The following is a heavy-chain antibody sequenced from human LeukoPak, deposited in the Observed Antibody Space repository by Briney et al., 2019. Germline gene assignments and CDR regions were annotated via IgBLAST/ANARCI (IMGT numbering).Heavy chain of an antibody. D-gene: IGHD3-22*01. V-gene: IGHV4-34*01. J-gene: IGHJ5*02. CDR3: ARCDSSGYCDSWS. CDR2: INHSGST. CDR1: GGSFSGYY. Sequence: SETLSLTCAVYGGSFSGYYWSWIRQPPGKGLEWIGEINHSGSTNYNPSPKSRVTTSVDASKKQFSLKLGSVTAADTAVYYCARCDSSGYCDSWSWGQGTLVTVSS.